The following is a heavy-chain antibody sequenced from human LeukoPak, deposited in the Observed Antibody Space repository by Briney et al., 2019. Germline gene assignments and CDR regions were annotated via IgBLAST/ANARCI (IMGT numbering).Heavy chain of an antibody. CDR2: IYHNGNT. Sequence: SGTLSLTCAVSGGSISSSYWWTWVRQPPGKGLEWIGEIYHNGNTNYNPSLKGRVTISVDQSKNQFSLKLSSVTAAETAVYYCARSPRLGRYGYGPWELPVSYFDYWGQGTLVTVSS. V-gene: IGHV4-4*02. CDR1: GGSISSSYW. J-gene: IGHJ4*02. CDR3: ARSPRLGRYGYGPWELPVSYFDY. D-gene: IGHD1-26*01.